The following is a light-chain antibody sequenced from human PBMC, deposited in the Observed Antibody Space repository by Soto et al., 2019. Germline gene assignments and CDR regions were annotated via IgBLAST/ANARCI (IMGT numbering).Light chain of an antibody. J-gene: IGKJ2*01. V-gene: IGKV3-15*01. Sequence: EIVMTQSPATLSVSPGERVTLSCRASESLRTYLAWYQQKPGQAPRLLIYGASTKATGIPARFSGSGSATDFTLTISRLQSEDFAVYYCQSYNDWPFTFGQGTKLEI. CDR2: GAS. CDR1: ESLRTY. CDR3: QSYNDWPFT.